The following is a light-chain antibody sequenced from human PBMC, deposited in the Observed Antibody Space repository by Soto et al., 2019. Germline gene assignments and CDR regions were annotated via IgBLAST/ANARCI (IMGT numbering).Light chain of an antibody. V-gene: IGKV1-5*03. CDR3: QQYSRSCS. CDR2: GAS. CDR1: ESISTW. Sequence: DIQMPQSPNSLSASLGDRFTITCLASESISTWLAWYQQKPGKAPKLLIYGASSLESGVPPRFSGDGSGTEFTLTISSLQRDDFGIYYCQQYSRSCSFGQGTKVDIK. J-gene: IGKJ1*01.